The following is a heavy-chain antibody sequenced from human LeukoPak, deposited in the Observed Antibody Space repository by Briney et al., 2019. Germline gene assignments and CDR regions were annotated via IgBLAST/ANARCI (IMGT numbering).Heavy chain of an antibody. CDR3: ARVDAEYFDY. V-gene: IGHV4-38-2*02. CDR1: GYSISSGYY. J-gene: IGHJ4*02. D-gene: IGHD3/OR15-3a*01. CDR2: IYHSGST. Sequence: SETLSLTCTVSGYSISSGYYWGWIRQPPGKGLEWIGSIYHSGSTYYNPSLKSRVTISVDTSKNQFSLKLSSVTAADTAVYYCARVDAEYFDYWGQGTLVIVSS.